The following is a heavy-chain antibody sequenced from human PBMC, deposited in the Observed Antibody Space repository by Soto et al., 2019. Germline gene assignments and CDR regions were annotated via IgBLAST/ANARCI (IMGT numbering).Heavy chain of an antibody. CDR3: ARAPVPAAINY. Sequence: SETLSLTCTISGGSISSGDNYWSWIRQPPGKGLEWIGYIYYSGSTYYNPSLRSRLTISVDTPQNQFSLKLTSVTAADTAVYYCARAPVPAAINYWGQGTLVTVSS. V-gene: IGHV4-30-4*01. CDR2: IYYSGST. CDR1: GGSISSGDNY. D-gene: IGHD2-2*02. J-gene: IGHJ4*02.